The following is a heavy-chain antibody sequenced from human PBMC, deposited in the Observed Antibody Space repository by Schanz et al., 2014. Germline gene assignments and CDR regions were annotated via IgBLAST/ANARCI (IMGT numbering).Heavy chain of an antibody. CDR3: ARLWGGWRSPDY. V-gene: IGHV4-39*01. J-gene: IGHJ4*02. CDR1: GDSISSTSYY. Sequence: QLQMQESGPGLVKPSETLSLTCSVSGDSISSTSYYWGWIRQPPGKGLEWIGSIYYSGSTYYNAPLKSRVPIPVDTPKTHFSLKLNSVTAADSAVYYCARLWGGWRSPDYWGQGTLVTVSS. D-gene: IGHD6-19*01. CDR2: IYYSGST.